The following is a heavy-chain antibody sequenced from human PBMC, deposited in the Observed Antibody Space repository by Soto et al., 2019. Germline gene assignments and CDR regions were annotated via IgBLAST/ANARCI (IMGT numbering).Heavy chain of an antibody. D-gene: IGHD5-12*01. Sequence: SQTLSLTCAISGDSVSSNTASWNWIRQAPSRGLEWLGRAYFRSKWYNDYAVSVKSRIIINPDTSNNQFSLQLNSVTPEDTAVYFCAKGDNLGPKTGYAFDPWGQGIMVTVSS. CDR2: AYFRSKWYN. J-gene: IGHJ5*02. CDR3: AKGDNLGPKTGYAFDP. V-gene: IGHV6-1*01. CDR1: GDSVSSNTAS.